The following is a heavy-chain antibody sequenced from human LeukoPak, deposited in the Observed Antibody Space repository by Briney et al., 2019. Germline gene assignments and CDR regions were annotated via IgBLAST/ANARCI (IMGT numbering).Heavy chain of an antibody. Sequence: GGSLRLSCAASGFTFSTYWMTWVRQAPGKGLEWVATIKQDGSEEYYVDSVKGRFTISRDNAKNSLYLQMNSLRAEDTAVYYCARDGYRYDSRGYFDYWGQGTLVTVSS. V-gene: IGHV3-7*01. CDR2: IKQDGSEE. D-gene: IGHD3-22*01. CDR1: GFTFSTYW. J-gene: IGHJ4*02. CDR3: ARDGYRYDSRGYFDY.